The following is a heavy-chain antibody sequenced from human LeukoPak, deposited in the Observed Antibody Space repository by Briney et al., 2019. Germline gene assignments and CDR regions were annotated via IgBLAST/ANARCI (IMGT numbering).Heavy chain of an antibody. J-gene: IGHJ6*02. D-gene: IGHD3-16*02. Sequence: PSETLSLTCTVSGGSISSYYWSWIRQPPGKGLEWIGYIYYSGSTNYNPSLKSRVTISVDTSKNQFSLKLSSVTAADTAVYYCARAYDYVWGSYRYKDYYGMDVWGQGTTVTVSS. CDR2: IYYSGST. CDR3: ARAYDYVWGSYRYKDYYGMDV. CDR1: GGSISSYY. V-gene: IGHV4-59*12.